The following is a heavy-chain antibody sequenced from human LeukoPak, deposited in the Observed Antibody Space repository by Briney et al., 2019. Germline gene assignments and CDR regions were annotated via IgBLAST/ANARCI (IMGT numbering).Heavy chain of an antibody. CDR1: GFTFDDYT. D-gene: IGHD5-12*01. CDR3: AKDARSGGGYVERYFDY. CDR2: ISWDGGST. Sequence: GGSLRLSCAASGFTFDDYTMHWVRQAPGKGLEWVSLISWDGGSTYYADSVKGRFTISRDNSKNSLYLQMNSLRTEDTASYYCAKDARSGGGYVERYFDYWGQGTLVTVSS. J-gene: IGHJ4*02. V-gene: IGHV3-43*01.